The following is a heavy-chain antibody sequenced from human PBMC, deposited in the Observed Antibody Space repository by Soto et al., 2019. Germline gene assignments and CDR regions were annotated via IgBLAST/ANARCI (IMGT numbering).Heavy chain of an antibody. D-gene: IGHD2-2*03. CDR2: INHSGNT. V-gene: IGHV4-34*01. Sequence: SETLSLTCAVHGGSFSGYIWTWIRQPPGKGLQWIGQINHSGNTKYSPSLKSRVTMSVDTSKNHFSLKLISVTTADTAVYFCAREGNLGRWIQPLDSWGQGTLVTVSS. CDR3: AREGNLGRWIQPLDS. CDR1: GGSFSGYI. J-gene: IGHJ4*02.